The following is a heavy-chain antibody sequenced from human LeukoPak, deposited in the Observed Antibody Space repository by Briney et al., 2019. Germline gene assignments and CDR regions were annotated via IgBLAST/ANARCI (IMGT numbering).Heavy chain of an antibody. D-gene: IGHD6-19*01. CDR3: ARVGIAEAVYYFDY. J-gene: IGHJ4*02. Sequence: GASVKVSCKASGYTFTGYYMHWVRQAPGQGLEWMGWINPNSGGTNYAQKFQGRVTMTRDTSISTAYMELSRLRSDDTAVYYCARVGIAEAVYYFDYWGQGTLVTVSS. V-gene: IGHV1-2*02. CDR2: INPNSGGT. CDR1: GYTFTGYY.